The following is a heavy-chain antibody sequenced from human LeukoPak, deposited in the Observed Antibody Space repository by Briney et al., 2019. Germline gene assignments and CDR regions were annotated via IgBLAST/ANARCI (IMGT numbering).Heavy chain of an antibody. Sequence: ASVKVPCKASGYTFTSYAMDWVRQAPGQRLEWMGWINAGNGNTKYSQKFQGRVTITRDTSASTAYMELSSLRSEDTAVYYCARERQWYNWFDPWGQGTLVTVSS. D-gene: IGHD2-15*01. V-gene: IGHV1-3*01. CDR2: INAGNGNT. J-gene: IGHJ5*02. CDR1: GYTFTSYA. CDR3: ARERQWYNWFDP.